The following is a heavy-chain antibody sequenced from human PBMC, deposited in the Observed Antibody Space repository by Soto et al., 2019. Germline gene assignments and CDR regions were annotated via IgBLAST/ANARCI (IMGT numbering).Heavy chain of an antibody. CDR3: ARVNYYGSGSYQDFFYFYALDV. D-gene: IGHD3-10*01. CDR2: MNPNSGDT. Sequence: QVQLVQSGAEVKKPGASMKVSCKTSGYTFSTYDINWVRQAPGQGLEWMGWMNPNSGDTGYAQKFLGRLTMTRDSSIRTVYMELSSLSSEDTAVYYCARVNYYGSGSYQDFFYFYALDVWGQGTTVTVSS. CDR1: GYTFSTYD. V-gene: IGHV1-8*01. J-gene: IGHJ6*02.